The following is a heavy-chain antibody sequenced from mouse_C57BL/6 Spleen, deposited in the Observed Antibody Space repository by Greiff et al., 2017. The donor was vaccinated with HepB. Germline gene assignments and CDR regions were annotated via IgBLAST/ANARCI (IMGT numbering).Heavy chain of an antibody. J-gene: IGHJ1*03. CDR1: GYTFTDYE. CDR3: TRHGSSYGWYFDV. D-gene: IGHD1-1*01. V-gene: IGHV1-15*01. Sequence: QVQLQQSGAELVRPGASVTLSCKASGYTFTDYEMHWVKQTPVHGLEWIGAIDPETGGTAYNQKFKGKAILTADKSSSTAYMELRSLTSEDSAVYYCTRHGSSYGWYFDVWGTGTTVTVSS. CDR2: IDPETGGT.